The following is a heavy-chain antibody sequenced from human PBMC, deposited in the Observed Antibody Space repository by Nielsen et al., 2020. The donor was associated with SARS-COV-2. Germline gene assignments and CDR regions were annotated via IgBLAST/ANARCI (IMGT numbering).Heavy chain of an antibody. CDR1: GYTFTSYA. Sequence: ASVKVSCKASGYTFTSYAMHWVRQAPGQRLEWMGWINPNSGGTNYAQKFQGRVTMTRDTSISTAYMELSRLRSDDTAVYYCARDRWELGYWGQGTLVTVSS. D-gene: IGHD1-26*01. CDR2: INPNSGGT. V-gene: IGHV1-2*02. J-gene: IGHJ4*02. CDR3: ARDRWELGY.